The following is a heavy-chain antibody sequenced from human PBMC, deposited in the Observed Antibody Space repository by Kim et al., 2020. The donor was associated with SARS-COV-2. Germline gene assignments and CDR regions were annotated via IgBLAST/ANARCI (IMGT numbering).Heavy chain of an antibody. CDR2: IISSSSTI. Sequence: GGSLRLSCAASGFTFSSYSMNWVRQAPGKGLEWVSYIISSSSTIYYADSVKGRFTISRDNAKNSLYLQMNSLRAEDTAVYYCARVDVYSYYAMDVWGQGTTVTVSS. CDR1: GFTFSSYS. V-gene: IGHV3-48*04. J-gene: IGHJ6*02. CDR3: ARVDVYSYYAMDV.